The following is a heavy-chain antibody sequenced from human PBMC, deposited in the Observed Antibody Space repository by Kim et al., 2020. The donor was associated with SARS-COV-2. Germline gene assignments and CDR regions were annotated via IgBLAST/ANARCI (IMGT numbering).Heavy chain of an antibody. Sequence: GGSLRLSCAASGFTFSSYSMNWVRQAPGKGLEWVSYISSSSSTIYYADSVKGRFTISIDNAKNSLYLQMNSLRDEDTAVYYCARVSAMVRGVISPDAFDIWGQGTMVTVSS. J-gene: IGHJ3*02. V-gene: IGHV3-48*02. CDR2: ISSSSSTI. CDR3: ARVSAMVRGVISPDAFDI. D-gene: IGHD3-10*01. CDR1: GFTFSSYS.